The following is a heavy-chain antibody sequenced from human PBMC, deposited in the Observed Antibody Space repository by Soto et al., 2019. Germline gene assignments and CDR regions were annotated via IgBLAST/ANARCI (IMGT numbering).Heavy chain of an antibody. V-gene: IGHV3-23*01. CDR2: LSGSGIST. D-gene: IGHD3-22*01. J-gene: IGHJ4*02. CDR3: ATSYDSSGYDY. CDR1: GFTFSSYA. Sequence: PVGSLRLSCAASGFTFSSYAMSWVRQAPGKGLEWVSALSGSGISTYYADTVKGRFTISRDNSRNTLYLQMNSLRAEDTAVYYCATSYDSSGYDYWGQGTLVTAPQ.